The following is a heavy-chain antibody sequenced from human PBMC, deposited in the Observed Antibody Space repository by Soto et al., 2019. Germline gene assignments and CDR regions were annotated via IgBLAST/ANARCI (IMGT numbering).Heavy chain of an antibody. V-gene: IGHV1-69*12. Sequence: QVQLVQSGAEVKKPGSSVKVSCKASGGTFSSYAINWVRQAPGQGLEWVGGIIRIFGTPDYAQRFQGRVTSAAAESTSTASMALSSLRSEDTAVYYCARHGSTEYYYYGMDVWGQGTTVTVSS. CDR1: GGTFSSYA. D-gene: IGHD2-2*01. CDR3: ARHGSTEYYYYGMDV. CDR2: IIRIFGTP. J-gene: IGHJ6*02.